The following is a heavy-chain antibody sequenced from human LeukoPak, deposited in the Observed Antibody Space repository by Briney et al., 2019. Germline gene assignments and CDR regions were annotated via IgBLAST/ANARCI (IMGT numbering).Heavy chain of an antibody. CDR3: AKDQWLVPYY. J-gene: IGHJ4*02. CDR2: ISYDGSNK. D-gene: IGHD6-19*01. Sequence: PGGSLRLSCAASGFTFSSYGMHWVRQAPGKGLEWVAVISYDGSNKYYADSVKGRFTISRDNSKNTLYLQMNGLRAEDTAVYYCAKDQWLVPYYWGQGTLVTVSS. V-gene: IGHV3-30*18. CDR1: GFTFSSYG.